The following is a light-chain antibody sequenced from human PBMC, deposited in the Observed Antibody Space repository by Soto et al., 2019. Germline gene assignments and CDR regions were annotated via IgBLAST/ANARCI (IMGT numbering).Light chain of an antibody. V-gene: IGKV3-15*01. Sequence: EMVMTQSPATLSVSPGERVTLSCRASESVHRNLAWYQQKPGQGPRLLINYASTRATGVPERFTGSGSGTEFTLTISSLQSEDSGTYYCQHSNSWPPTFGPGTKVEIK. CDR2: YAS. J-gene: IGKJ3*01. CDR3: QHSNSWPPT. CDR1: ESVHRN.